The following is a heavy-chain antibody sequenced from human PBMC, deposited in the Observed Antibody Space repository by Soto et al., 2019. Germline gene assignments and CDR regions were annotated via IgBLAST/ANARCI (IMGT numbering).Heavy chain of an antibody. CDR1: GFTFSSYG. CDR3: AKDDYYGSGSYVADYYYGMDV. V-gene: IGHV3-30*18. D-gene: IGHD3-10*01. J-gene: IGHJ6*02. Sequence: VQLVESGGGLVQPGGSLRLSCAASGFTFSSYGMHWVRQAPGKGLEWVAVISYDGSNKYYADSVKGRFTISRDNSKNTLYLQMNSLRAEDTAVYYCAKDDYYGSGSYVADYYYGMDVWGQGTTVTVSS. CDR2: ISYDGSNK.